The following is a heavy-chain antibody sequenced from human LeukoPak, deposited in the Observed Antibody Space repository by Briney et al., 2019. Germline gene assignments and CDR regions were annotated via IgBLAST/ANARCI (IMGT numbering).Heavy chain of an antibody. J-gene: IGHJ5*02. CDR3: ARDGDYYGSGSRLFDP. D-gene: IGHD3-10*01. CDR2: INPNSGDT. CDR1: GYTFTGYY. Sequence: ASVKVSCKASGYTFTGYYMHWVRQAPGQGLEWMGWINPNSGDTNYAQKFQGRVTMTRDTSISTAYMELSRLRSDDTAVYYCARDGDYYGSGSRLFDPWGQGTLVTVSS. V-gene: IGHV1-2*02.